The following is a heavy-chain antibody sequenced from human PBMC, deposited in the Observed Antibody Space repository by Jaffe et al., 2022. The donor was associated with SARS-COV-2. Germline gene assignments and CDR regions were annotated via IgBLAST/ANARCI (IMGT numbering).Heavy chain of an antibody. Sequence: QITLKESGPTLVKPTQTLTLTCTFSGFSLTSGVGVGWIRQPPGKALEWLALIFWDDEKRYSPSLRSRLTLTKDTFRNQVVLTITNMDPVDTATYYCAHRIAADVSFDYWGQGTLVTVSS. CDR1: GFSLTSGVG. J-gene: IGHJ4*02. CDR3: AHRIAADVSFDY. CDR2: IFWDDEK. V-gene: IGHV2-5*02. D-gene: IGHD6-13*01.